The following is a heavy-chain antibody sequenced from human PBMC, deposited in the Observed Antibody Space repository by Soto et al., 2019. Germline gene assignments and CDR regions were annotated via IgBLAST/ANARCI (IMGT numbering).Heavy chain of an antibody. CDR2: ISYDGSNK. CDR1: GFSFSSYA. CDR3: ARDVSLSGGWYASNNWIDP. D-gene: IGHD6-19*01. Sequence: QVQLVESGGGVVQPGRSLRLSCAASGFSFSSYAMHWVRQAPGKGLEWVAVISYDGSNKYYADSVKGRFTISRDNSKNTLYLQMNSLTVEDTAVYYCARDVSLSGGWYASNNWIDPWGQGTLVTVSS. V-gene: IGHV3-30-3*01. J-gene: IGHJ5*02.